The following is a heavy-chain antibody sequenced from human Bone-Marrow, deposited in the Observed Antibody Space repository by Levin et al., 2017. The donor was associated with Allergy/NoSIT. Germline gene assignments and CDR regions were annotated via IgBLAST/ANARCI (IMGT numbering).Heavy chain of an antibody. CDR2: VSAYSGNT. Sequence: TWVRQAPGQGLEWMGWVSAYSGNTNYALNLKDRVTMTTDTATNTAYMELTSLRSDDTAIYYCARGHFPYYYYGMDVWGQGTTVVVSS. V-gene: IGHV1-18*01. J-gene: IGHJ6*02. CDR3: ARGHFPYYYYGMDV.